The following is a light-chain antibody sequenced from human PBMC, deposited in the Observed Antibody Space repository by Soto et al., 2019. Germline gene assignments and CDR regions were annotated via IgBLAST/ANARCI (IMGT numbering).Light chain of an antibody. Sequence: DIQMTQSPSTLSASVGDRVTVTCRASQNINSWLAWYQQKPGKAPKLLIYKASTLESGVPSKFSGSGSGTEFPLNINSLQPDYFATYYCQQYTSYSPYTFGQGTKLEI. V-gene: IGKV1-5*03. CDR1: QNINSW. J-gene: IGKJ2*01. CDR3: QQYTSYSPYT. CDR2: KAS.